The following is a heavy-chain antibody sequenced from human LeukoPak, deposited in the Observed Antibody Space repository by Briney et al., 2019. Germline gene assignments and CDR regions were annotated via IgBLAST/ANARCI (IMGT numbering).Heavy chain of an antibody. CDR3: AKDIPDYGDYPAGMDV. CDR1: GFTFSSYG. CDR2: IRYDGSNK. D-gene: IGHD4-17*01. J-gene: IGHJ6*04. Sequence: GGSLRLSCAASGFTFSSYGMHWVRQAPGKGLEWVAFIRYDGSNKYYADSVKGRFTISRDNSKNTLYLQMNSLRAEDTAVYYCAKDIPDYGDYPAGMDVWGKGTTVTVSS. V-gene: IGHV3-30*02.